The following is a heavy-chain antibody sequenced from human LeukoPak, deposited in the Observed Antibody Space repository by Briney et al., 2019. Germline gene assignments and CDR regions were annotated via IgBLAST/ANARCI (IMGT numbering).Heavy chain of an antibody. CDR1: GGSFSGYY. Sequence: PSETLSLTCAVYGGSFSGYYWIWIRQPPGKGLEWIGEINHSGSTNYNPSLKSRVTISVDTSTKQFSLKLSSVTAADTGIYYCAREQRDSSVCWFDPWGQGTLVTVSS. CDR2: INHSGST. CDR3: AREQRDSSVCWFDP. V-gene: IGHV4-34*01. D-gene: IGHD3-22*01. J-gene: IGHJ5*02.